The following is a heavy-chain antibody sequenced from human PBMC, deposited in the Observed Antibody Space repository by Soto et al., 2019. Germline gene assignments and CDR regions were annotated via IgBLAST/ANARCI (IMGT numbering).Heavy chain of an antibody. D-gene: IGHD1-26*01. Sequence: GESLKISCQGSGYNCSDYWIAWVRQMPGKGLEWMWFIYPGDSDTSYNQPFQGQVTIAAGKSVNTAFMQWSSMKASDTAIYYCARHVGSNYIDFWGQGTLVTVS. CDR3: ARHVGSNYIDF. V-gene: IGHV5-51*01. CDR2: IYPGDSDT. J-gene: IGHJ4*02. CDR1: GYNCSDYW.